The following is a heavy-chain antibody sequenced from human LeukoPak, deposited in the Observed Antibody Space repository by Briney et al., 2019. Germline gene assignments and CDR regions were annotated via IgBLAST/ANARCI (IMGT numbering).Heavy chain of an antibody. V-gene: IGHV3-30*03. D-gene: IGHD6-19*01. CDR2: ISYDGSNK. Sequence: GGSLRLSCAASGFTFSSYGMHWVRQAPGKGLEWVAVISYDGSNKYYADSVKGRFTISRDNSKNTLYLQMNSLRAEDTAVYYCAREPFAAVAGTVYYYGMDVWGQGTTVTVSS. CDR3: AREPFAAVAGTVYYYGMDV. J-gene: IGHJ6*02. CDR1: GFTFSSYG.